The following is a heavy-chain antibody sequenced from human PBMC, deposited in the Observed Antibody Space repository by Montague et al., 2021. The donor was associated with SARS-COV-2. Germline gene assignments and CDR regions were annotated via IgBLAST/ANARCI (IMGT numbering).Heavy chain of an antibody. D-gene: IGHD5-12*01. CDR2: INHSGST. CDR1: GGSFSGYY. J-gene: IGHJ4*02. Sequence: SETLPLTCAVYGGSFSGYYWNWIRQPPGKGLEWIGEINHSGSTNYNPSLKSRVTISVDTSNNQFSLKLTSVTAADTAVYYCARGPTNDIGMVATRLDYWGQGTLVTVSS. CDR3: ARGPTNDIGMVATRLDY. V-gene: IGHV4-34*01.